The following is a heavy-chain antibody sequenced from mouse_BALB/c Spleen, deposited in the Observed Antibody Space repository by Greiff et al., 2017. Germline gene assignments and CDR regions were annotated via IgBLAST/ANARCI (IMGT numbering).Heavy chain of an antibody. J-gene: IGHJ2*01. CDR2: IYPGNSDT. V-gene: IGHV1-5*01. CDR3: TWDTTAPYFDY. CDR1: GYSFTSYW. D-gene: IGHD1-2*01. Sequence: EVQLQQSGTVLARPGASVKMSCKASGYSFTSYWMHWVKQRPGQGLEWIGAIYPGNSDTSYNQKFKGKAKLTAVTSASTAYMELSSLTNEDSAVYCSTWDTTAPYFDYWGQGTTLTVSS.